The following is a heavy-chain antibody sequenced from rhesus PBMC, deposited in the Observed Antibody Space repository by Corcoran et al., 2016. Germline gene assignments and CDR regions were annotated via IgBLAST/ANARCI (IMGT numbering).Heavy chain of an antibody. CDR2: FDPEDGEE. J-gene: IGHJ6*01. D-gene: IGHD6-13*01. CDR1: GYTFTDYY. Sequence: EVQLVQSGAEVKKPGASVKISCKASGYTFTDYYLHWVRQAPGKGLEWMGRFDPEDGEEIHAHKLQDRVTITADTSTDTAYMELSSLRSEDTAVYYCATGSSWIYGLDSWGQGVVVTVSS. CDR3: ATGSSWIYGLDS. V-gene: IGHV1-111*02.